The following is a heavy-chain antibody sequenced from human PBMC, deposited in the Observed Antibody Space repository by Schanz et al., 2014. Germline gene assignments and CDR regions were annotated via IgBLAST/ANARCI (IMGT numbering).Heavy chain of an antibody. J-gene: IGHJ4*02. CDR3: AKIERNED. CDR2: VSSSSSYT. D-gene: IGHD1-1*01. V-gene: IGHV3-48*04. CDR1: GITFSSHS. Sequence: EVQLLESGGGLVQPGGSLRLSCAASGITFSSHSFNWVRQAPGKGLEWVSYVSSSSSYTHYADSVKGRFTISRDNAKNSRYLQMNSLRAEDTAVYFCAKIERNEDWGQGTLVTVSS.